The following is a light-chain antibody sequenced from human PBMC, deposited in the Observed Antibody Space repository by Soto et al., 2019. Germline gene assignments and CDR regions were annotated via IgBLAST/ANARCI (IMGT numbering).Light chain of an antibody. CDR3: QSYDSSLSGSAV. CDR2: ANN. J-gene: IGLJ7*01. CDR1: SSNIGAGYD. V-gene: IGLV1-40*01. Sequence: QSVLTQPPSVSGAPGQRVTIYCTGSSSNIGAGYDVHWYQQFPGTAPKLLIYANNNRPSGVPGRFSGSKSGTSASLAITGLQAEDEADYYCQSYDSSLSGSAVFGGGTQLTVL.